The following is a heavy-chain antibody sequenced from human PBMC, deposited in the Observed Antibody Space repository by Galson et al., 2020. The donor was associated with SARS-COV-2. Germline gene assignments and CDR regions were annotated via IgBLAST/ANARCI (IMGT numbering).Heavy chain of an antibody. J-gene: IGHJ6*03. Sequence: SQTLSLTCTVSGGPISDYYWSWIRQPPGKGLEWIGYIYHSGSTKYNPSLKSRITTSVDTSKNQFSLKLSSVTAADTAVYYCARYNWNEVDYYYYMDVWGTGTTVTVSS. CDR3: ARYNWNEVDYYYYMDV. V-gene: IGHV4-59*01. CDR1: GGPISDYY. D-gene: IGHD1-20*01. CDR2: IYHSGST.